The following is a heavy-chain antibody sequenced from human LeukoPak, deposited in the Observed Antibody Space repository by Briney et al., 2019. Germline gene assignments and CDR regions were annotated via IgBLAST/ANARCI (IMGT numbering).Heavy chain of an antibody. D-gene: IGHD3-10*01. CDR3: ATVFKGSSLQDY. CDR2: IKMDERSA. V-gene: IGHV3-74*03. CDR1: GFTITNNW. Sequence: GGSLRLSCTVSGFTITNNWMYWVRQAPGRGLVWVSRIKMDERSAVYADSVKGRFIISRDNAKNTVYLQMNSLRADDTAVYYCATVFKGSSLQDYWGQGTLVTVSS. J-gene: IGHJ4*02.